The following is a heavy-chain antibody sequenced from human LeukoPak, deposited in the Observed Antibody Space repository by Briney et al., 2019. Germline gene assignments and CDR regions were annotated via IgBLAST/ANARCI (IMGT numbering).Heavy chain of an antibody. CDR1: EYTFTAYY. CDR3: AKGVGYCSGGSCQQFDY. Sequence: ASVKVSCKASEYTFTAYYMHWVRQAPGQGLEWMGIINPSGGSTSYAQKFQGRVTMTRDMSTSTVYMELSSLRSEDTAVYYCAKGVGYCSGGSCQQFDYWGQGTLVTVSS. V-gene: IGHV1-46*01. J-gene: IGHJ4*02. CDR2: INPSGGST. D-gene: IGHD2-15*01.